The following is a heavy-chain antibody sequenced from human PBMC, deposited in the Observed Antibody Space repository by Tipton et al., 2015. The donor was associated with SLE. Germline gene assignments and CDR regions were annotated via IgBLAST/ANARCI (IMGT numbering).Heavy chain of an antibody. Sequence: LRLSCNVSGASISSSDYSWGWMRQPPGEGLEWIGTIYYNGGTHSNPSLESRVSISVDTSRNQLSLKLISVTAADTAVYFCARLVGGYARWGQGTLVTVSS. D-gene: IGHD5-12*01. CDR2: IYYNGGT. V-gene: IGHV4-39*01. CDR3: ARLVGGYAR. CDR1: GASISSSDYS. J-gene: IGHJ4*02.